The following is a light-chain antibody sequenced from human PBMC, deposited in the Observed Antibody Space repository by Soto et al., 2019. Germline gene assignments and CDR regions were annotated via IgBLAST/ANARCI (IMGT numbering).Light chain of an antibody. CDR3: CSYTTISTYV. V-gene: IGLV2-14*01. Sequence: QSVLTQPASVSGAPGQSITISCTGTSSDVGGYNYVSWYQQHPGKAPKLMIYDVRNRPSGVSNRFSGSKSVNTASLTISGLQAEDEADYYCCSYTTISTYVFGTGTKLTVL. J-gene: IGLJ1*01. CDR1: SSDVGGYNY. CDR2: DVR.